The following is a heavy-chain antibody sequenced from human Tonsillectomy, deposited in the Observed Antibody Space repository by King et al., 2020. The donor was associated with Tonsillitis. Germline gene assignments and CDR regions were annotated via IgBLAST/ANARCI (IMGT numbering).Heavy chain of an antibody. V-gene: IGHV3-15*01. CDR1: GFTFSNAW. CDR3: STVGYYGSGSLDY. CDR2: IKRKTDGGTT. Sequence: VQLVESGGGLVKPGGSLRLSCAASGFTFSNAWMSWVRQAPGKGLEWVGRIKRKTDGGTTDHAAPVKGRFTISRDDSKNTLYLQMNSLKTEDTAVYYCSTVGYYGSGSLDYWGQGTLVTVSS. D-gene: IGHD3-10*01. J-gene: IGHJ4*02.